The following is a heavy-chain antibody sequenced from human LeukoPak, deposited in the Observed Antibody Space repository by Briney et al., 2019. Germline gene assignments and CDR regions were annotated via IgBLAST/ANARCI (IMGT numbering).Heavy chain of an antibody. V-gene: IGHV3-30*02. J-gene: IGHJ4*02. CDR2: IRYDGSNK. CDR3: AKEEWLLAVYFDY. CDR1: GFTFSSYS. D-gene: IGHD3-3*01. Sequence: PGGSQRLSCAASGFTFSSYSMHWVRQAPGKGLEWVAFIRYDGSNKYYADSVKGRFTISRDNSKNTLYLQMNSLRAEDTAVYYCAKEEWLLAVYFDYWGQGTLVTVSS.